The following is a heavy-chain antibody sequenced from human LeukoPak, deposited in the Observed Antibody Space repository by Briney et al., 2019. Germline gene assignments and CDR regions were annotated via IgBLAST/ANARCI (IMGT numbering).Heavy chain of an antibody. CDR2: IIPIFGTA. V-gene: IGHV1-69*13. CDR1: GGTFSSYA. CDR3: ARGGGWEIYYFDY. D-gene: IGHD1-26*01. J-gene: IGHJ4*02. Sequence: SVKVSCKASGGTFSSYAISWVRQAPGQGLEWMGGIIPIFGTANYAQKFQGRVTITADESTRTAYMKLSSLRSEDTAVYYCARGGGWEIYYFDYWGQGTLVTVSS.